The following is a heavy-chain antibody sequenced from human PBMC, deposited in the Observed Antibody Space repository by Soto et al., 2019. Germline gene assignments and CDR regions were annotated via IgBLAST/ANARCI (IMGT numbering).Heavy chain of an antibody. CDR1: GFAFDDFT. CDR3: QAQYNDPFDPVAQSSYLDY. CDR2: ISWDGTIT. V-gene: IGHV3-43*01. J-gene: IGHJ4*02. Sequence: PGGSLRLSCAASGFAFDDFTMHWVRQVPGKALEWVSLISWDGTITHYADSVAGRFTISRDNSENSLSLQMNNLRTEDTALYFCQAQYNDPFDPVAQSSYLDYWRQGILVTVS. D-gene: IGHD3-10*01.